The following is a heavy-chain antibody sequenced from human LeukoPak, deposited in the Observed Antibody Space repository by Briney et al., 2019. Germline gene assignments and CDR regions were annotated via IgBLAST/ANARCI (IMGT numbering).Heavy chain of an antibody. D-gene: IGHD2-15*01. CDR2: IIPIFGTA. V-gene: IGHV1-69*05. J-gene: IGHJ5*02. Sequence: ASVKVSCKASGGTFSSYAISWVRQAPGQGLEWMGGIIPIFGTANYAQKFQGRVTITTDESTSTAYMELSSLRSEDTAVYYCAGDCSGGSCSINWFDPWGQGTLVTVSS. CDR1: GGTFSSYA. CDR3: AGDCSGGSCSINWFDP.